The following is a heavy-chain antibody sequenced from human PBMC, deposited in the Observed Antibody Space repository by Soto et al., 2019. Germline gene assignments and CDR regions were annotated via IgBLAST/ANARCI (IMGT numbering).Heavy chain of an antibody. CDR2: IYYSGST. CDR3: ASHLRGDTDYFIYWFDP. J-gene: IGHJ5*02. Sequence: SETLSLTCTVSGGSISSYYWSWIRQPPGKGLEWIGYIYYSGSTNYNPSLKSRVTISVDTSKNQFSLKLSSVTAADTAVYYCASHLRGDTDYFIYWFDPWGQGTLVTVSS. D-gene: IGHD3-10*01. V-gene: IGHV4-59*08. CDR1: GGSISSYY.